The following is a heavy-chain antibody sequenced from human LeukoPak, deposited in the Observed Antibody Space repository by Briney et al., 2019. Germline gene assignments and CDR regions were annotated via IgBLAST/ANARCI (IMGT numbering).Heavy chain of an antibody. CDR1: GFTFTNYV. Sequence: GGSLRLSCAASGFTFTNYVMNWVRQAPGKGLEWVSSISGNADYTYYADSVKGRFTISRDNSKNTLYLQMSSLRVGDTAVYYSAKDGVRGALIVRAMDVWGQGTPVNVSS. CDR2: ISGNADYT. V-gene: IGHV3-23*01. D-gene: IGHD3-10*01. CDR3: AKDGVRGALIVRAMDV. J-gene: IGHJ6*02.